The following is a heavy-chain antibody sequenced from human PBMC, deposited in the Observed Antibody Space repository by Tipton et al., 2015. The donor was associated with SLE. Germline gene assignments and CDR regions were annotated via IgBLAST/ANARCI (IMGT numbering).Heavy chain of an antibody. V-gene: IGHV7-4-1*02. CDR2: INTNTGNP. D-gene: IGHD1-14*01. J-gene: IGHJ4*02. CDR1: GYTFTTIA. CDR3: ATASLTSGHGTFY. Sequence: QSGPEVKKPGASVTVSCKAPGYTFTTIAMNWVRQAPGQGPEWMGWINTNTGNPTYAQGFTGRFVFSLDTSVSTAYLHITSLKAEDTAVYYCATASLTSGHGTFYWGQGTLVTVSS.